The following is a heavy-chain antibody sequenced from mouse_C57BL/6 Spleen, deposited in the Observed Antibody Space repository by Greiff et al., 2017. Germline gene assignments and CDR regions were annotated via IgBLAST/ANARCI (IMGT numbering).Heavy chain of an antibody. Sequence: QVQLQQPGTELVKPGASVKLSCKASGYTFTSYWMHWVKQRPGQGLEWIGKINPSNGGTNYNETFKSQATLTVDTSSSTAYMQLSSLTSEDSAVYFCARKDDDRREFAYWGQGTLVTVSA. V-gene: IGHV1-53*01. CDR2: INPSNGGT. J-gene: IGHJ3*01. CDR3: ARKDDDRREFAY. CDR1: GYTFTSYW. D-gene: IGHD2-12*01.